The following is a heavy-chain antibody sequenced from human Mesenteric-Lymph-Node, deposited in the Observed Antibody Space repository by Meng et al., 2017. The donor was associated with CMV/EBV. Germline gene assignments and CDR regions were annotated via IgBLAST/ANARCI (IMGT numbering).Heavy chain of an antibody. CDR2: IYYSGST. D-gene: IGHD2-2*01. J-gene: IGHJ6*02. CDR3: ARIVVVPAALDYYGMDV. Sequence: SETLSLTCTVSGCSISSSSYYWGWIRQPPGKGLEWIGSIYYSGSTYYNPSLKSRVTISVDTSKNQFSLKLSSVTAADTAVYYCARIVVVPAALDYYGMDVWGQGTTVTVSS. V-gene: IGHV4-39*07. CDR1: GCSISSSSYY.